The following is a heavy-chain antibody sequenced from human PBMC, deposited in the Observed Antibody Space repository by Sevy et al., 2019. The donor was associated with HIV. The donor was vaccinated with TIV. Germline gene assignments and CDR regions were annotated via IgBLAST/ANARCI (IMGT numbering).Heavy chain of an antibody. CDR1: GFTFSSYG. CDR3: AKDRASLGYCSGGSYYFTILDY. J-gene: IGHJ4*02. Sequence: GGSLRLSCAASGFTFSSYGMHWVRQAPGKGLEWVAVISYDGSNKYYADSVKGRFTISRDNSKNTLYLQMNSLRAEDTAVYYCAKDRASLGYCSGGSYYFTILDYWGQGTLVTVSS. CDR2: ISYDGSNK. V-gene: IGHV3-30*18. D-gene: IGHD2-15*01.